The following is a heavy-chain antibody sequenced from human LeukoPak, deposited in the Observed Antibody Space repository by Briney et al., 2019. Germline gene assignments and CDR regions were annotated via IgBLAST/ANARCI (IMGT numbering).Heavy chain of an antibody. CDR1: AGSFTDYY. D-gene: IGHD3-22*01. CDR3: ARGSWRRTNYYDSSGYGMRPHINDAFDI. J-gene: IGHJ3*02. V-gene: IGHV4-34*01. CDR2: IHHSGSA. Sequence: SGTLSLICAVYAGSFTDYYWSWIRQSPRKGLKWIGEIHHSGSANYNPSLRSRVIMSVDTSKNQFSLMLTSVTAADTAVYYCARGSWRRTNYYDSSGYGMRPHINDAFDIWGQGTMVTVSS.